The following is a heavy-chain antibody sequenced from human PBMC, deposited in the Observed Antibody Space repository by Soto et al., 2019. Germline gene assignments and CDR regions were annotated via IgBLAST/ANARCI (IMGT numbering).Heavy chain of an antibody. CDR3: ATVRYYYDTSGYYHYYFAY. CDR1: GFSFSDSY. D-gene: IGHD3-22*01. J-gene: IGHJ4*02. V-gene: IGHV3-11*06. CDR2: ISSSSGFI. Sequence: GGSLRLSCAASGFSFSDSYMTWIRQAPGKGLEWISYISSSSGFIKDADSLKGRFTISRDNAEKSLYLQMNNLRAEDTALYYCATVRYYYDTSGYYHYYFAYWGQGTLVTVSS.